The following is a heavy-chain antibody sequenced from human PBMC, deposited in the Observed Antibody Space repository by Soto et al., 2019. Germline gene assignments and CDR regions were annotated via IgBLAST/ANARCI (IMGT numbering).Heavy chain of an antibody. V-gene: IGHV1-69*01. CDR2: IIPIFGTA. D-gene: IGHD3-10*01. J-gene: IGHJ5*02. CDR3: ARVLGSRSYYTNWCDP. CDR1: GGTFSSYA. Sequence: QLQLVQSGAEVKKPGSSVKVSCKASGGTFSSYAISWVRQAPGQGLEWMGGIIPIFGTANYAQKFQGRVTITADESTSTADMELSSLRSEDTAVYYCARVLGSRSYYTNWCDPWGQGTLVTVSS.